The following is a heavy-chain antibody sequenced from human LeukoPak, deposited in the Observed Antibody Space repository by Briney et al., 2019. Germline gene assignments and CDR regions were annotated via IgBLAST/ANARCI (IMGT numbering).Heavy chain of an antibody. CDR3: ARDIGYDSSGYYSGGTDY. Sequence: GGSLRLSCAASGFTFSSYAMSWVRQAPGKGLEWVSAISGSGGSTYYADSVKGRFTISRDNSKNTLYLQMNSLRAEDTAVYYCARDIGYDSSGYYSGGTDYWGQGTLVTVSS. CDR1: GFTFSSYA. J-gene: IGHJ4*02. D-gene: IGHD3-22*01. V-gene: IGHV3-23*01. CDR2: ISGSGGST.